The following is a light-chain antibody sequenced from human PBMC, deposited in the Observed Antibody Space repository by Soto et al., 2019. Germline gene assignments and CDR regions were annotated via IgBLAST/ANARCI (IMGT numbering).Light chain of an antibody. CDR3: SSYTSSSTHYV. J-gene: IGLJ1*01. V-gene: IGLV2-14*01. Sequence: QSVPTQPASVSGSPGQSITISCTGTSSDVGGYNYVSWYQQHPGKAPKLMIYDVSNRPSGVSNRFSGSKSGNTASLTISGLQAEDEADYYCSSYTSSSTHYVSGTGTKVTVL. CDR2: DVS. CDR1: SSDVGGYNY.